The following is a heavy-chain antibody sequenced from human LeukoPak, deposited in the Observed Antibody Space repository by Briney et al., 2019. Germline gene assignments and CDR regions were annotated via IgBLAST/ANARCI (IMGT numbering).Heavy chain of an antibody. CDR2: ISSSSSYI. Sequence: GGSLRLSCAASGFTFSSYSMNWVRQAPGKGLEWVSSISSSSSYIYYADSVKGRFTISRDNAKNTLYLQMNSLRAEDTAVYYCARPSYDSSGYGAGAFDIWGQGTMVTVSS. D-gene: IGHD3-22*01. J-gene: IGHJ3*02. V-gene: IGHV3-21*04. CDR1: GFTFSSYS. CDR3: ARPSYDSSGYGAGAFDI.